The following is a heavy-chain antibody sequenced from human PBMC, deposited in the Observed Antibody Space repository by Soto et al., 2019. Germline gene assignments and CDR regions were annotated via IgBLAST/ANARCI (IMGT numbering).Heavy chain of an antibody. CDR3: ARGGGGGSGWYY. CDR2: IYYSGST. Sequence: QVQLQESGPGLVKPSETLSLTCTVSGGSISSYYWSWIRQPPGKGLEWIGYIYYSGSTNYNPSLKSRVTISVDTSKNHFSLKLSSVTAADMAVYYCARGGGGGSGWYYWGQGTLVTVSS. J-gene: IGHJ4*02. V-gene: IGHV4-59*01. CDR1: GGSISSYY. D-gene: IGHD6-19*01.